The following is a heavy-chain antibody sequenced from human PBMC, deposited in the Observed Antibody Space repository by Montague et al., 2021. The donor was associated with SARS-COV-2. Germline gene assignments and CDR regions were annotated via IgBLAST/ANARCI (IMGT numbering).Heavy chain of an antibody. J-gene: IGHJ5*02. CDR1: GGSISTIGYY. V-gene: IGHV4-31*03. CDR3: ARVVILVVPTTIPNGAFDP. CDR2: IYYSGTT. D-gene: IGHD3-22*01. Sequence: TLSLTCTVSGGSISTIGYYWTWIRQHPGKGLEWIGFIYYSGTTYYNPSLKSRVTMSLDTSENRFSLQLTSVTAADTAIYHCARVVILVVPTTIPNGAFDPWGQGSLVTVSS.